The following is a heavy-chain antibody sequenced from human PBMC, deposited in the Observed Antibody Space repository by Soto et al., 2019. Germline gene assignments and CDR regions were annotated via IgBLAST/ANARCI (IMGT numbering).Heavy chain of an antibody. D-gene: IGHD2-15*01. CDR3: SGCSGGACHQHYGMDV. J-gene: IGHJ6*02. Sequence: EVHLVESGGGLVKPGGSLRLSCAVSGFTFSSCTMNWVRQAPGKGLEWVSSISPSTSHIYYADSVKGRFTISRDNAKNSLFLQMNSLRAEDTAVYYCSGCSGGACHQHYGMDVWVQGTTVTVSS. V-gene: IGHV3-21*01. CDR2: ISPSTSHI. CDR1: GFTFSSCT.